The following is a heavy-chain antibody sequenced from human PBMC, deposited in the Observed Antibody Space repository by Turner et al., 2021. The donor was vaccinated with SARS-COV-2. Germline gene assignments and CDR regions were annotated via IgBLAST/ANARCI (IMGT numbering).Heavy chain of an antibody. J-gene: IGHJ4*02. CDR3: SRVQGAIDY. V-gene: IGHV3-21*01. Sequence: EVHLVESGGGLVKPGGSLTLSCAASGFMFSSFTMNWVRQAPGKGLEWVSSISHSSKYIYYADSMRGRFSISRDNAKKSVYLEMNTLRADDTAVYFCSRVQGAIDYWGQGILVTVSS. CDR1: GFMFSSFT. CDR2: ISHSSKYI.